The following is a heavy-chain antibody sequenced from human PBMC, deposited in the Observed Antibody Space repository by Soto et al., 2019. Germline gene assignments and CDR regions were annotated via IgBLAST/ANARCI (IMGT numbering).Heavy chain of an antibody. CDR3: ARDQVLWAVAGTDFDY. J-gene: IGHJ4*02. CDR1: GFTFSSYW. D-gene: IGHD6-19*01. Sequence: GGSLRLSCAASGFTFSSYWMSWVRQAPGKGLEWVANIKQDGSEKYYVDSVKGRFTISRDNAKNSLYLQMNSLRAEDTAVYYCARDQVLWAVAGTDFDYWGQGTLVTVSS. V-gene: IGHV3-7*04. CDR2: IKQDGSEK.